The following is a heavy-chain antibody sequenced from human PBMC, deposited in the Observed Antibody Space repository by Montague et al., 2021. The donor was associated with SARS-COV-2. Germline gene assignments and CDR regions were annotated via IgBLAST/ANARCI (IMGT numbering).Heavy chain of an antibody. Sequence: SETLSLTCSVSGDSITNHYWSWIRQPAGKGLGWIGRMHFTGKTNFSPFFSSRLTMSADTSKNQFSLKLTSVTAADTAIYFCARDRFDFGAGRQGTIDFWGQGTLVTVS. CDR1: GDSITNHY. CDR2: MHFTGKT. CDR3: ARDRFDFGAGRQGTIDF. D-gene: IGHD3-10*01. V-gene: IGHV4-4*07. J-gene: IGHJ4*02.